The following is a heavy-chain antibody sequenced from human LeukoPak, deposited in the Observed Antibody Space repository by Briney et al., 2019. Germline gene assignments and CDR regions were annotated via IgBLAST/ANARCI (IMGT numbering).Heavy chain of an antibody. D-gene: IGHD2-15*01. CDR2: ISAYNGNT. CDR1: GGTFSSYA. CDR3: ARSCSGGSCYREPIGY. Sequence: ASVKVSCKASGGTFSSYAISWVRQAPRQGLEWMGWISAYNGNTNYAQKLQGGVTMTTDTSTSTAYMELRSLRSDDTAVYYCARSCSGGSCYREPIGYWGQGTLVTVSS. J-gene: IGHJ4*02. V-gene: IGHV1-18*01.